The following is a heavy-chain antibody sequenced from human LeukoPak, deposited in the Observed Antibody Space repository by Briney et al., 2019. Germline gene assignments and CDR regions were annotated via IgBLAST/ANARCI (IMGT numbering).Heavy chain of an antibody. D-gene: IGHD3-22*01. V-gene: IGHV4-59*08. CDR2: IYYSGST. CDR3: ARHYRSPNMIVLSLFDY. J-gene: IGHJ4*02. CDR1: GGSISSYY. Sequence: SETLSLTCTVSGGSISSYYWSWIRQPPGKGLEWIGYIYYSGSTNYNPSLKSRVTISVDTSKNQFPLKLSSVTAADTAVYYCARHYRSPNMIVLSLFDYWGQGTLVTVSS.